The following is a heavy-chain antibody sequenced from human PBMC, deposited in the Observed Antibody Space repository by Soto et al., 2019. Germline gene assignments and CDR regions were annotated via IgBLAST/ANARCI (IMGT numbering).Heavy chain of an antibody. CDR3: ASVWAIFHLLLCD. CDR2: INAGNGNT. J-gene: IGHJ4*02. Sequence: AVKASCKASGYTFTSYAMHWVRQAPGQRLEWMGWINAGNGNTKYSQKFQGRVTITRDTSASTAYMELSSLRSEDTAVYYGASVWAIFHLLLCDWGQGTRVTLAS. V-gene: IGHV1-3*01. CDR1: GYTFTSYA. D-gene: IGHD3-10*01.